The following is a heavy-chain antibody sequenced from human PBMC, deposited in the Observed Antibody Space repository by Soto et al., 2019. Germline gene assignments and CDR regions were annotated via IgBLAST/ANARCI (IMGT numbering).Heavy chain of an antibody. CDR1: GGSISSESFY. CDR2: ISHGGNT. D-gene: IGHD6-13*01. J-gene: IGHJ4*01. V-gene: IGHV4-4*02. CDR3: ATKTVAVAGLD. Sequence: QVQLQESGPGLVKPSGTLSLTCSVSGGSISSESFYWSWVRQHPGKGLEWIGEISHGGNTNYNPSLKSRATISLDKSNNQFSLSLSFVNAADTALYYCATKTVAVAGLDWGHGTPVTVSS.